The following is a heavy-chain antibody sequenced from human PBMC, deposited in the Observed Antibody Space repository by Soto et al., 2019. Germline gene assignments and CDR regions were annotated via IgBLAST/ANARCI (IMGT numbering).Heavy chain of an antibody. Sequence: QVQLVQSGAEVKKPGSSVKVSCKASGGTFSSYTISWVRQAPGQGLEWMGRIIPILGIANYAQKFQGRVTITEDKSTSTAYMELSSLRSEDTAVYYCARGGLDSSTSDYFDYWGQGTLVTVSS. CDR2: IIPILGIA. CDR3: ARGGLDSSTSDYFDY. D-gene: IGHD2-2*01. J-gene: IGHJ4*02. CDR1: GGTFSSYT. V-gene: IGHV1-69*02.